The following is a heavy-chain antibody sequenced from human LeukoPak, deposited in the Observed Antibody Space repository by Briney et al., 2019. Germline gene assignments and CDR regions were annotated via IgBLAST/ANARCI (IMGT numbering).Heavy chain of an antibody. D-gene: IGHD1-26*01. CDR2: INHSGST. CDR1: GFTVSSNY. Sequence: PGGSLRLSCAASGFTVSSNYMSWVRQAPGKGLEWIGEINHSGSTNYNPSLKSRVTISVDTSKNQFSLKLSSVTAADTAVYYCASRSGSYPRDWFDPWGQGTLVTVSS. V-gene: IGHV4-34*01. CDR3: ASRSGSYPRDWFDP. J-gene: IGHJ5*02.